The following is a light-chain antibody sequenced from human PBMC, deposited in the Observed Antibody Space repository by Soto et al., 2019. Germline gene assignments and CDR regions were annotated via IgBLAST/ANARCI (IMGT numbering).Light chain of an antibody. CDR2: WAS. J-gene: IGKJ4*01. CDR3: QQYYSTPLT. Sequence: DIVMTQSPDSLAVSLGERATINCKPSQSVFYNSNYKHYLAWYQHKPGQPPRLLIYWASTRESWVPDRLSGRGAGKDFSLTNRSLQTEDVSVYYCQQYYSTPLTFGGGTKVEIK. CDR1: QSVFYNSNYKHY. V-gene: IGKV4-1*01.